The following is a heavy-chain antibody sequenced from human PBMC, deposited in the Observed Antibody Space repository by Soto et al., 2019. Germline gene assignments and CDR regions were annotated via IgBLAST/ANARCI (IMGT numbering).Heavy chain of an antibody. Sequence: ASVNVSCKAAGYTFTSYAMHWVRQAPGQRLEWMGWINAGNGNTKYSQKFQGRVTITRDTSASTAYMELSSLRSEDTAVYYCASIGSGYWYYFDYWGQGTLVTVSS. J-gene: IGHJ4*02. CDR2: INAGNGNT. D-gene: IGHD3-22*01. V-gene: IGHV1-3*01. CDR1: GYTFTSYA. CDR3: ASIGSGYWYYFDY.